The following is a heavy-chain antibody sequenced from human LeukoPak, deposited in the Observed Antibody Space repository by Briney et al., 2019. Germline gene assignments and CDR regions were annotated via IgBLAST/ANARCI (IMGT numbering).Heavy chain of an antibody. Sequence: SETLSLTCTISGGSITDYYWNWIRQPAGKGLEWIGRFYTTDTTNYNPSLKGRVTMSGDTSKNQFSLNLRSVTVADTAVCFCAREKGVAGFDSWGQGTLVTVSS. CDR1: GGSITDYY. CDR3: AREKGVAGFDS. D-gene: IGHD2-15*01. V-gene: IGHV4-4*07. CDR2: FYTTDTT. J-gene: IGHJ4*02.